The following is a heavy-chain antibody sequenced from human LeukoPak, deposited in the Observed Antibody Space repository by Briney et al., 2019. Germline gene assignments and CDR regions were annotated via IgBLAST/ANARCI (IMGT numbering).Heavy chain of an antibody. J-gene: IGHJ5*01. D-gene: IGHD2-8*01. CDR3: ARSSGLYARIDS. Sequence: GESLKISCKGSGFSFPTYWIAWARLMPGKGLEWMGIIYPGDSDTRYSPSFQGQVTISADKSINTAYLQWRSLKASDTAMYYCARSSGLYARIDSWGQGTLVTVSS. V-gene: IGHV5-51*01. CDR1: GFSFPTYW. CDR2: IYPGDSDT.